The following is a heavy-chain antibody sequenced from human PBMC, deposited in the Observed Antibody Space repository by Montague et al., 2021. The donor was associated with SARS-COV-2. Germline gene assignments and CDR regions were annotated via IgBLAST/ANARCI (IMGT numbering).Heavy chain of an antibody. CDR1: GGSISSGGYY. CDR2: ICYSGST. J-gene: IGHJ6*03. Sequence: TLSLTCTVSGGSISSGGYYWSWIRQHPGKGLEWIGYICYSGSTYYNPSLKSRVTISVDTSKNQFSLKLSSVTAADTAVYYCASTYGGNLGYYYYYMDVWGKGTTVTVSS. D-gene: IGHD4-23*01. CDR3: ASTYGGNLGYYYYYMDV. V-gene: IGHV4-31*03.